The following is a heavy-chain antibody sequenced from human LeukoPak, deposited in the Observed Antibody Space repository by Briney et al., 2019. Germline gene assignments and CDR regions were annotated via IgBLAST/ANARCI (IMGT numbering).Heavy chain of an antibody. V-gene: IGHV1-8*03. CDR1: GYTFTSYD. D-gene: IGHD5-24*01. Sequence: ASVTVSCTASGYTFTSYDINWVRQAPGQGLEWMGWMNPNSGNTGYAQKFQGRVTITRNTSISTAYMELSSLRSEDTAVYYCARGLRWLQSPYYFDYWGQGTLVTVSS. CDR3: ARGLRWLQSPYYFDY. J-gene: IGHJ4*02. CDR2: MNPNSGNT.